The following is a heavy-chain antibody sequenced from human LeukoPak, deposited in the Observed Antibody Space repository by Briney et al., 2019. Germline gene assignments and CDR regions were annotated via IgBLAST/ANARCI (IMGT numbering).Heavy chain of an antibody. CDR3: AKEPREYCSSTSCPNWFDS. J-gene: IGHJ5*01. V-gene: IGHV3-23*01. D-gene: IGHD2-2*01. CDR1: GFTFNNYA. Sequence: GGSLRLSCAASGFTFNNYAMSWVRQAPGKGLEWDSAISASCGTTYYADSVKGRFTISRDNSENTLFLQMNSLRAEDTAVYYCAKEPREYCSSTSCPNWFDSWGQGTLVTVSS. CDR2: ISASCGTT.